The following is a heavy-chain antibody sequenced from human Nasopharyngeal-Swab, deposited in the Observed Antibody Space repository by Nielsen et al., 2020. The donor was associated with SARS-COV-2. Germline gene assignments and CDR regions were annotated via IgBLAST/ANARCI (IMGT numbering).Heavy chain of an antibody. CDR2: ISGSGGST. D-gene: IGHD6-19*01. CDR1: GFTFSSYA. CDR3: AKSSQYSSGWYGIGFDY. Sequence: GGSLRPSCAASGFTFSSYAMSWVRQAPGKGLEWVSAISGSGGSTYYADSVKGRFTISRDNSKNTLYLQMNSLRAEDTAVYYCAKSSQYSSGWYGIGFDYWGQGTLVTVSS. V-gene: IGHV3-23*01. J-gene: IGHJ4*02.